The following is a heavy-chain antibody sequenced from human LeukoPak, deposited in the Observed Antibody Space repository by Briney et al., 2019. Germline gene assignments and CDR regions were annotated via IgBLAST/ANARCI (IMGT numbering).Heavy chain of an antibody. V-gene: IGHV4-39*01. J-gene: IGHJ3*02. CDR3: AIQIGVGPAGIGGAFDM. D-gene: IGHD2-2*02. CDR1: GCSISSSSYY. Sequence: SETPSLTRTVSGCSISSSSYYWGWIRQPPGKGLEWIGSIYCSGRTYYNPSLKSRVTISVHTSKNQCYLKMSSVTAADTAVYYCAIQIGVGPAGIGGAFDMWGQGTMVSVSS. CDR2: IYCSGRT.